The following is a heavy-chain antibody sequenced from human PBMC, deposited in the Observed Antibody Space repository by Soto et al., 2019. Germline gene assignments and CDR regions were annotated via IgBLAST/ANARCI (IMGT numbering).Heavy chain of an antibody. D-gene: IGHD4-17*01. Sequence: QQQQVESGGGVVQPGRSLRLSCAASGFTFSRYAMHWVRQAPGKGLEWVAVISYDGSNEYYADSVKGRFTISRDNSKDTLYLQMNSLRTEDKAVYYCARPVSLYGDFVPVDFWGQGTLVTVSS. V-gene: IGHV3-30-3*01. CDR2: ISYDGSNE. J-gene: IGHJ4*02. CDR1: GFTFSRYA. CDR3: ARPVSLYGDFVPVDF.